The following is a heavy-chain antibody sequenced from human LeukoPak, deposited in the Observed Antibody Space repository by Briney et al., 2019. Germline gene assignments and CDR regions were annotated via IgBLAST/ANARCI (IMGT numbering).Heavy chain of an antibody. CDR3: AREFTAIQLWLYYYYGMDV. D-gene: IGHD5-18*01. CDR2: IKQDGSEK. V-gene: IGHV3-7*01. J-gene: IGHJ6*02. CDR1: GFTFSSYW. Sequence: GGSLRLSCAASGFTFSSYWMSWVRQAPGKGLEWVANIKQDGSEKYYVDSVKGRFTISRDNAKNSLYLQMNSLRAEDTAVYYCAREFTAIQLWLYYYYGMDVWGQGTTVTVSS.